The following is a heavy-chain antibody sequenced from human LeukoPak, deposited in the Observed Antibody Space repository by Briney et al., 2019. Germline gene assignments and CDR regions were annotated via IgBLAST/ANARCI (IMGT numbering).Heavy chain of an antibody. CDR2: IIPIFGTA. D-gene: IGHD6-13*01. CDR3: ARENSSSWYRFDP. Sequence: GASVKVSCKASGGTFSSYAISWVRQAPGQRLEWMGRIIPIFGTANYAQKFQGRVTITTDESTSTAYMELSSLRSEDTAVYYCARENSSSWYRFDPWGQGTLVTVSS. CDR1: GGTFSSYA. V-gene: IGHV1-69*05. J-gene: IGHJ5*02.